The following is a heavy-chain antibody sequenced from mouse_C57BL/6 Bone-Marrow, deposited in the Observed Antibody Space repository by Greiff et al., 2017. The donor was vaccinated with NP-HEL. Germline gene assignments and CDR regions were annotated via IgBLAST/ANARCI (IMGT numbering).Heavy chain of an antibody. J-gene: IGHJ2*01. Sequence: VHVKQSGGGLVQPGQSLKLSCESNEYEFPSHDMSWVRKTPEKRLELVAAINSDGGSTYYPDTMERRFIISRDNTKKTLYLQMSSLRSEDTALYYCAKPPLWLLIDYWGQGTTLTVSS. CDR2: INSDGGST. CDR3: AKPPLWLLIDY. CDR1: EYEFPSHD. D-gene: IGHD2-2*01. V-gene: IGHV5-2*01.